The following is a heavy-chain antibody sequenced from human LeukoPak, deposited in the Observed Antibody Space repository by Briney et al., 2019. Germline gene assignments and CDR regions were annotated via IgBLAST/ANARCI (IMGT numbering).Heavy chain of an antibody. D-gene: IGHD3-22*01. Sequence: SETLSLTCTVSGASVNSDAYYWHWIRKSPGGGLEWVGFVYYSGRTKYNSSLKSRVTISVDTSKNQFSLKLSSVTAADTAVYYCARGPRSRSGYLGWGQGTLVTVSS. CDR1: GASVNSDAYY. CDR2: VYYSGRT. V-gene: IGHV4-61*08. CDR3: ARGPRSRSGYLG. J-gene: IGHJ4*02.